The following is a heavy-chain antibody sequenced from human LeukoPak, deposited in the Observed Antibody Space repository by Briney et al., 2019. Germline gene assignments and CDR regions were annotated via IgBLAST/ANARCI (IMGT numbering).Heavy chain of an antibody. CDR3: VKGGSYSPYYFDY. CDR1: GFTFSSYA. D-gene: IGHD1-26*01. J-gene: IGHJ4*02. V-gene: IGHV3-23*01. Sequence: GGSLRLSCAASGFTFSSYAMSWVRQAPGKGLEWVSAISGSGGSTYYADSVRGRFTISRDNSKNTLYLQMNSLRAEDTAVYYCVKGGSYSPYYFDYWGQGTFVTVSS. CDR2: ISGSGGST.